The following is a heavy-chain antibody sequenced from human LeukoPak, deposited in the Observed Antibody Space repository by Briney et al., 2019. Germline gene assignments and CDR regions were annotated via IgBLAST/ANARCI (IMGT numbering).Heavy chain of an antibody. J-gene: IGHJ4*02. V-gene: IGHV3-30*04. Sequence: GRSLRLSCAASGFTFSGYAMHWVRQAPGKGLEWVAVISYDGSNKYYADSVKGRFTISRDNSKNTLYVQMNSLRAEDTAVYYCARGGWYVISYYFDYWGQGTLVTVSS. D-gene: IGHD6-19*01. CDR2: ISYDGSNK. CDR1: GFTFSGYA. CDR3: ARGGWYVISYYFDY.